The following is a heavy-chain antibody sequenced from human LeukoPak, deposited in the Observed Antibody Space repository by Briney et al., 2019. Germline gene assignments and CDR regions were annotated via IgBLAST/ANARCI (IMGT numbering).Heavy chain of an antibody. CDR1: GFTFSSYA. J-gene: IGHJ4*02. D-gene: IGHD5-12*01. Sequence: PGGSLRLSCAASGFTFSSYAMHWVRQAPGKGLEWVAVISYDGSNKFYADSVKGRFTISRDNSKNTLYLQMSCLRAEVSAVYYCARGEGGYEYGLFCWGQGAMVTVCS. V-gene: IGHV3-30-3*01. CDR3: ARGEGGYEYGLFC. CDR2: ISYDGSNK.